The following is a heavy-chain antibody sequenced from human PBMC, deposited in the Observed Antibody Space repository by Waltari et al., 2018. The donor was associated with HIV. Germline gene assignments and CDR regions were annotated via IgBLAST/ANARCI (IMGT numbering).Heavy chain of an antibody. CDR2: INHSGTT. D-gene: IGHD6-19*01. Sequence: QVQLHQWGAGLLKPSETLSLTCAVYGGSFSGYYCGWVRQPPGKGLEWIGEINHSGTTNYNPALKGRVTISVDTSKNQFSLKVNSVTAADTALYFCARVGTGWDGSFHYYGMDGWGQGTAVAVSS. J-gene: IGHJ6*02. CDR3: ARVGTGWDGSFHYYGMDG. V-gene: IGHV4-34*01. CDR1: GGSFSGYY.